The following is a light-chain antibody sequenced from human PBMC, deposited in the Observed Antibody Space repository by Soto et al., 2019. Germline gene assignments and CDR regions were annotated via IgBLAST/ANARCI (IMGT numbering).Light chain of an antibody. J-gene: IGKJ1*01. V-gene: IGKV1-39*01. Sequence: DIQMTQSPSTLSASVGDRVTITCRASQKISTYLNWYQQKVGRAPTLLIYAASSLQSGVPSRFSGGGSGTDFTLTISSLQPEDFAMYFRQQCYSSPRTFGQGTKV. CDR1: QKISTY. CDR2: AAS. CDR3: QQCYSSPRT.